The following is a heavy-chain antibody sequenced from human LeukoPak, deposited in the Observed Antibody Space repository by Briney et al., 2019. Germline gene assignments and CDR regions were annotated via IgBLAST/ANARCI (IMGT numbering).Heavy chain of an antibody. J-gene: IGHJ3*02. CDR1: DDSFSSHH. CDR3: ARDPTTVTKGFDI. CDR2: ISYTGST. V-gene: IGHV4-59*11. D-gene: IGHD4-17*01. Sequence: SETLSLTCAVSDDSFSSHHWTWIRQPPGQGLEWIGYISYTGSTNYNPSLKSRVTISVDTSKNQFSLKLNSVTAADTAVYYCARDPTTVTKGFDIWGQGTLVTVSS.